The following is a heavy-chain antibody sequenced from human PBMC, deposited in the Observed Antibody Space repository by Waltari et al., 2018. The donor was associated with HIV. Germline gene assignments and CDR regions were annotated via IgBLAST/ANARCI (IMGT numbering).Heavy chain of an antibody. J-gene: IGHJ6*02. CDR3: ARNSSGKGNRYFYYGLDV. Sequence: QVHLVQSGPEVKRPGASVKISCKAYGYNFINFDVNWARQAAGQGPEWLGWMNPNSGNTASPYIFEERVTMTRDVSTDTAYLEMSGLTPEDTAIYYCARNSSGKGNRYFYYGLDVWGQGTPVTV. V-gene: IGHV1-8*02. CDR2: MNPNSGNT. CDR1: GYNFINFD. D-gene: IGHD3-22*01.